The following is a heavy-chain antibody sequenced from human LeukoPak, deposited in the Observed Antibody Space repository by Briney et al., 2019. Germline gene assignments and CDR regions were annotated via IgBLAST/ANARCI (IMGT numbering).Heavy chain of an antibody. D-gene: IGHD2/OR15-2a*01. CDR2: ISYDGRTK. J-gene: IGHJ4*02. V-gene: IGHV3-30*04. CDR3: ARDRHYSDTTTYYFAY. Sequence: GGSLRLSCAVSGFTFNNFAMHWVRQAPGKGLEWVTVISYDGRTKFYADSVRGRFTISRDNSQNTLYLQMDGLRAEDTAVYYCARDRHYSDTTTYYFAYWGQGTLVTVSS. CDR1: GFTFNNFA.